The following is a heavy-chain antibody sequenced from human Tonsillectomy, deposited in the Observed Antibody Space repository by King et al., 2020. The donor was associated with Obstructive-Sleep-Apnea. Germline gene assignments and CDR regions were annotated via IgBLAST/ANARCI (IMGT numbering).Heavy chain of an antibody. Sequence: QLQESGPGLVKPSETLSLTCTVSGGSISSSSYYWGWIRQPPGKGLEWIGNMYYSGSTYYNPSLKSRVTMSVDTSKNQFSLKLSSVTAADTAVYYFARLLPSMGYWGQGTLVTVSS. CDR3: ARLLPSMGY. CDR1: GGSISSSSYY. J-gene: IGHJ4*02. CDR2: MYYSGST. V-gene: IGHV4-39*07. D-gene: IGHD1-26*01.